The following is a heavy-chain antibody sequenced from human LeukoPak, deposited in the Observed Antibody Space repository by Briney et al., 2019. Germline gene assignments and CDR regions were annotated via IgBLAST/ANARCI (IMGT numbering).Heavy chain of an antibody. J-gene: IGHJ4*02. Sequence: ASVKVSCKASGYTFTSYDINWVRQATGQGLEWMGWISAYNGNTNYAQKLQGRVTMTTDTSTSTAYMELRSLRSDDTAVYYCARPPRGSGSFSYYFDYWGQGTLVTVSS. V-gene: IGHV1-18*01. CDR2: ISAYNGNT. D-gene: IGHD3-10*01. CDR3: ARPPRGSGSFSYYFDY. CDR1: GYTFTSYD.